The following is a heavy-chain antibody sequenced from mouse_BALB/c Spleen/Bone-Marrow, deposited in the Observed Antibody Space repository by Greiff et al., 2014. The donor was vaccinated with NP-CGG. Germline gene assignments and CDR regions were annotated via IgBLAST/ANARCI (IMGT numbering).Heavy chain of an antibody. CDR2: IDTSDSYT. J-gene: IGHJ2*01. CDR3: AFYYGNYGDY. D-gene: IGHD2-1*01. CDR1: GYTFTDYW. Sequence: QVHVKQSGAELVMPGASVKMSCKASGYTFTDYWMHWVKQRPGQGLEWIGAIDTSDSYTSYNQEFKGKATLTVDESSSTAYMQLSSLTSEDSAVYYCAFYYGNYGDYWGQGTTLTVSS. V-gene: IGHV1-69*01.